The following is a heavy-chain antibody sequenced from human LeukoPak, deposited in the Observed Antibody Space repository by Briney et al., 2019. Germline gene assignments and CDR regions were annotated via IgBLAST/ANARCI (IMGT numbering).Heavy chain of an antibody. J-gene: IGHJ5*02. CDR3: ARVLGYCSGGSCSGWFDP. D-gene: IGHD2-15*01. V-gene: IGHV4-59*01. Sequence: SETLSLTCTVSGGSISNYYWSWIRQPPGKGLEWIGYIYYSGTTNYNPSLKSRVTMSVDTSKNQFPLKLSSVTAADTAVYYCARVLGYCSGGSCSGWFDPWGQGTLVTVSS. CDR1: GGSISNYY. CDR2: IYYSGTT.